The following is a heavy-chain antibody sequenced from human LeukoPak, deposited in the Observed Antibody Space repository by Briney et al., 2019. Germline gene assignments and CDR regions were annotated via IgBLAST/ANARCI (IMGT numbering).Heavy chain of an antibody. Sequence: PGGSLGLSCAASGFTFSSYWMSWVRQAPGKGLEWVANIKQDGSEKYYVDSVKGRFTISRDNAKNSLYLQMNSLRAEDTAVYYCARSMITFGGVKHNDYWGQGTLVTVSS. CDR1: GFTFSSYW. CDR2: IKQDGSEK. CDR3: ARSMITFGGVKHNDY. J-gene: IGHJ4*02. D-gene: IGHD3-16*01. V-gene: IGHV3-7*01.